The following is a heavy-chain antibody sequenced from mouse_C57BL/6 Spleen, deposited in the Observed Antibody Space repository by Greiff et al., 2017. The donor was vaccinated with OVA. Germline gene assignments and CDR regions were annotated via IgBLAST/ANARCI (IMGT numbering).Heavy chain of an antibody. Sequence: EVQVVESGPELVQPGASVKMSCKASGYTFTDFYMHWVKQSPGKSLEWIGYINPNNGGTSYNQKFKGKATLTVNKSSSTAYMELRSLTSEDSAVYYCANPWGSDYWGQGTTLTVSS. V-gene: IGHV1-22*01. CDR3: ANPWGSDY. CDR1: GYTFTDFY. J-gene: IGHJ2*01. CDR2: INPNNGGT.